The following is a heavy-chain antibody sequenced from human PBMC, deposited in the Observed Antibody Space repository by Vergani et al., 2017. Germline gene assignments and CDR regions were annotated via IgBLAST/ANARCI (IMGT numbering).Heavy chain of an antibody. CDR1: GFTFSGYG. J-gene: IGHJ4*02. Sequence: QVQLVESGGGVVQPGGSLRLSCAASGFTFSGYGMHWVRQAPGKGLAWVAFIRYDGGNKDYADSVKGRFTISRDNSKNTLYLQMKSLRPEDTAVYYCAKEGGGYCSGGTCYPEYWGQGTLVIVSS. CDR3: AKEGGGYCSGGTCYPEY. D-gene: IGHD2-15*01. CDR2: IRYDGGNK. V-gene: IGHV3-30*02.